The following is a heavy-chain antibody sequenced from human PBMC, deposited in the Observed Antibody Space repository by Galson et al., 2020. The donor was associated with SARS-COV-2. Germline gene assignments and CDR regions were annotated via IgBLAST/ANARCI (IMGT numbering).Heavy chain of an antibody. D-gene: IGHD2-8*01. CDR3: VRYFHDTNGHFWYFDL. Sequence: PGGSLRLSCAASGFLLTNYEMNWVRQAPGNGLEWVSYISSSGDTIKYAESVKGRFTLSRDSASNSLYLQMNSLRAEDTAVYFCVRYFHDTNGHFWYFDLWGRGTLVTVSS. CDR2: ISSSGDTI. V-gene: IGHV3-48*03. J-gene: IGHJ2*01. CDR1: GFLLTNYE.